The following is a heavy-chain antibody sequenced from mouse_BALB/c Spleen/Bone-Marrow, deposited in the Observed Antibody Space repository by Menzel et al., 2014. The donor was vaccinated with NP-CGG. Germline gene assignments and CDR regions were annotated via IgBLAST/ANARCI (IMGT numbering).Heavy chain of an antibody. CDR1: GFAFSSYD. Sequence: DVMLVESGGGLVMPGGSLKLSCAASGFAFSSYDMSWVRQTPEKRLEWVATISSGGSYTYYPDSVKGRFTISRDNARNTPCLQKCSLRSEETALYYCAQVLRVYAMGYWGDGASVTASS. CDR3: AQVLRVYAMGY. D-gene: IGHD2-4*01. V-gene: IGHV5-9*02. J-gene: IGHJ4*01. CDR2: ISSGGSYT.